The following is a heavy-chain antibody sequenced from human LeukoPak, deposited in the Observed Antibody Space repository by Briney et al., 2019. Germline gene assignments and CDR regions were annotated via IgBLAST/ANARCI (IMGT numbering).Heavy chain of an antibody. D-gene: IGHD3-22*01. V-gene: IGHV4-34*01. CDR1: GGSFSGYY. J-gene: IGHJ3*01. CDR3: ARLLDNDISGDPDTFDV. Sequence: SETLALTCAVYGGSFSGYYWSWIRQPPGKGLEWIGEINHSGSTNYNPSLKSRVTISIDTSKSQFSLKLTSVTSADTAVYSCARLLDNDISGDPDTFDVWGQGTTVIVSS. CDR2: INHSGST.